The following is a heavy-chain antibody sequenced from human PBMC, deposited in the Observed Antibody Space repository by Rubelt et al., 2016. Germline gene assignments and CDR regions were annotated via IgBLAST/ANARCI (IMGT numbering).Heavy chain of an antibody. V-gene: IGHV3-21*01. J-gene: IGHJ4*02. Sequence: GGSLRLSCAASGFTFSDSNMHWVRQAPGKGLEWVSAISSSSSYLYYADSVKGRFTISRDNAKNSLFLQMSSLRAEDTAVYYCARVFDYNFWSGYYYWGQGTLVTVSS. D-gene: IGHD3-3*01. CDR3: ARVFDYNFWSGYYY. CDR2: ISSSSSYL. CDR1: GFTFSDSN.